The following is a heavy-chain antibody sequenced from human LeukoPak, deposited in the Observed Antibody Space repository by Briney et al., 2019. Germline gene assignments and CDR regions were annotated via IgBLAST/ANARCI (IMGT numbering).Heavy chain of an antibody. V-gene: IGHV1-69*02. Sequence: SVKVSCKASGGTFSSYTISWVRQAPGQGLEWMGRIIPILGIANYAQKFQGRVTITADKSTSTAYMELSSLRSEDTAVYYCARGSQLLGFDAFDIWGQGTKVTVSS. CDR3: ARGSQLLGFDAFDI. D-gene: IGHD2-2*01. CDR2: IIPILGIA. J-gene: IGHJ3*02. CDR1: GGTFSSYT.